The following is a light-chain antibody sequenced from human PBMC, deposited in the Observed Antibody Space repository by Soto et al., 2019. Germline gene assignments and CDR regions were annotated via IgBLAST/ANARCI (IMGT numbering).Light chain of an antibody. J-gene: IGLJ2*01. CDR1: SSNIGAGYD. V-gene: IGLV1-40*01. CDR2: GNS. Sequence: QSALTQPPSVSGAPGQRVTISCTGSSSNIGAGYDVHWYQQLPGTAPKLLIYGNSNRPSGVPDRFSGSKSGTSASLAITGPPAGDEADYSCQSYDSSLSGSVFGGGTQLTVL. CDR3: QSYDSSLSGSV.